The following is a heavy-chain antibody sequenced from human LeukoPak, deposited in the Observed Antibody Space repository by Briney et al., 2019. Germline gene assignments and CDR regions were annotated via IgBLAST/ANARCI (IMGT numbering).Heavy chain of an antibody. V-gene: IGHV1-3*01. Sequence: ASVKVSCKASGYTFNSYAMHWVRQAPGQRLEWMGWINAGNGNTKYSQKFQGRVTITRDTSASTAYMELSSLRSEDTAVYYCARDADSSWTYYFDYWGQGTQVTVSS. J-gene: IGHJ4*02. D-gene: IGHD6-13*01. CDR1: GYTFNSYA. CDR3: ARDADSSWTYYFDY. CDR2: INAGNGNT.